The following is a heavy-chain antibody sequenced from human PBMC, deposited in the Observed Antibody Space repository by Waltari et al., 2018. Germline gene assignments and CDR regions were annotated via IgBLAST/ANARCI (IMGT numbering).Heavy chain of an antibody. Sequence: QVQLAESGGGVVQPGGSLRLSCAESGFTFSDYAMHWVRQAPGKGLEWVTLITDDGSNKYYADSVKGRFTISRDDSKNTLHLQMNSLRDEDTAIYYCARERRGYYAEYWGQGTLVTVSS. J-gene: IGHJ4*02. CDR3: ARERRGYYAEY. CDR2: ITDDGSNK. V-gene: IGHV3-30*02. CDR1: GFTFSDYA.